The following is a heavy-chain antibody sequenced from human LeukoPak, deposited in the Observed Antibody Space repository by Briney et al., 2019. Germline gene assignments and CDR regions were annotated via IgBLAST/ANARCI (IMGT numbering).Heavy chain of an antibody. CDR1: GFTVSSNY. CDR3: TKIGDSSSWYYFDY. CDR2: IYSGGST. J-gene: IGHJ4*02. D-gene: IGHD6-13*01. Sequence: PGGSLRLSCAASGFTVSSNYMSWVRQAPGKGLEWVSVIYSGGSTYYADSVKGRFTISRDNSKNTLYLQMNSLRAEDTAVYYCTKIGDSSSWYYFDYWGQGTLVTVSS. V-gene: IGHV3-66*01.